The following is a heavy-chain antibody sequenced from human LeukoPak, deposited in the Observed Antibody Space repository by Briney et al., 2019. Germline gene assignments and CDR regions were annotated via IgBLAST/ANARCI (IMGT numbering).Heavy chain of an antibody. V-gene: IGHV4-34*01. CDR1: GGSFSGYY. D-gene: IGHD5-12*01. Sequence: SETLSLTCAVYGGSFSGYYWTWIRQPPGKGLEWIGEINHSGSTNYNPSLKSRVTISVDTSKNQFSLKLSSVTAADTAVYYCARDLEYSGYDFPSWGQGTLVTVSS. J-gene: IGHJ4*02. CDR3: ARDLEYSGYDFPS. CDR2: INHSGST.